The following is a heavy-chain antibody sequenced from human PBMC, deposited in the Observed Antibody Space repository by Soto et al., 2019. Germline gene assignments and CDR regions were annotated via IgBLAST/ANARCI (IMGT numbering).Heavy chain of an antibody. D-gene: IGHD6-19*01. J-gene: IGHJ5*02. V-gene: IGHV1-69*06. CDR1: GGTFSSYA. CDR2: IIPIFGTA. Sequence: GASVKVSCKASGGTFSSYAISWVRQAPGQGLEWMGGIIPIFGTANYAQKFQGRVTITADKSTSTAYMELSSLRSEDTAVYYCAREGYSSGANWFDPWGQGTLVTVSS. CDR3: AREGYSSGANWFDP.